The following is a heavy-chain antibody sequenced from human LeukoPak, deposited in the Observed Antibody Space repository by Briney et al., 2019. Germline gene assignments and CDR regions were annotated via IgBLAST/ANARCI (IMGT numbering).Heavy chain of an antibody. J-gene: IGHJ4*02. CDR3: ARRSAVTGGLDY. V-gene: IGHV3-74*01. CDR1: GFTFSSYW. CDR2: INSDGSST. Sequence: GGSLRLSCAASGFTFSSYWMHWVRQAPGKGLVWVSRINSDGSSTSYADSVRGRFSISRDNAKNTLYLQMNSLRAEDTAVYYCARRSAVTGGLDYWGQGTLVTVSS. D-gene: IGHD6-19*01.